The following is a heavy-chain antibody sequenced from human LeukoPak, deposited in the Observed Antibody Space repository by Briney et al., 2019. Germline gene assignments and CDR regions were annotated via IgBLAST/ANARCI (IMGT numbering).Heavy chain of an antibody. D-gene: IGHD5-24*01. CDR3: ARSRAGDNFDAFEI. V-gene: IGHV4-59*08. J-gene: IGHJ3*02. CDR1: GGSISSYY. CDR2: IYYSGST. Sequence: PSETLSLTCTVSGGSISSYYWSWIRQPPGKGLEWIGYIYYSGSTKYYPSLKSRVTISVDTSKNQFSLKLSSVTAADTAVYYGARSRAGDNFDAFEIWGQGTMVTVSS.